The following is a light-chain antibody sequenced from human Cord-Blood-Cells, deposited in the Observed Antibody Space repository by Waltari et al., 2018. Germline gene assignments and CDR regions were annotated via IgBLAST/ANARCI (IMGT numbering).Light chain of an antibody. CDR1: SSDVGGYNY. J-gene: IGLJ1*01. CDR2: DVS. V-gene: IGLV2-14*03. CDR3: SSYTSSSTLNYV. Sequence: QSALTQPASVSGSPGQSITIPCTCTSSDVGGYNYVSQYQQHPGKAPKLMIYDVSNRPSGVSNRFSGSKSGNTASLTISGLQAEDEADYYCSSYTSSSTLNYVFGTGTKVTVL.